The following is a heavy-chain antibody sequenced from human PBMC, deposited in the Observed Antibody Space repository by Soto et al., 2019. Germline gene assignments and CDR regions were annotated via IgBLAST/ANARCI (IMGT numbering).Heavy chain of an antibody. J-gene: IGHJ4*02. CDR1: GLTLSSCA. Sequence: EVQLLESGGGLVQPGGSLRLSCAASGLTLSSCAMRWVRQAPGKGLEWVSTISGGGGNTYYADSVKGRFTISRDNSKNTLYLQMNSLRAEDTAVYYCAEGYEQLLDYWGQGTLVTVSS. CDR2: ISGGGGNT. V-gene: IGHV3-23*01. CDR3: AEGYEQLLDY. D-gene: IGHD6-13*01.